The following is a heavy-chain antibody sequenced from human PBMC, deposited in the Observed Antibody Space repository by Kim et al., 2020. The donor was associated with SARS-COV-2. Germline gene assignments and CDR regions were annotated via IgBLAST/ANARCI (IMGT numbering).Heavy chain of an antibody. Sequence: ASVKVSCKASGYTFTGYYMHWVRQAPGQGLEWMGRINPNSGGTNYAQKFQGRVTMTRDTSISTAYMELSRLRSDDTAVYYCARETRIAAAGHKNLPFDYWGQGTLVTVSS. V-gene: IGHV1-2*06. CDR3: ARETRIAAAGHKNLPFDY. CDR2: INPNSGGT. J-gene: IGHJ4*02. D-gene: IGHD6-13*01. CDR1: GYTFTGYY.